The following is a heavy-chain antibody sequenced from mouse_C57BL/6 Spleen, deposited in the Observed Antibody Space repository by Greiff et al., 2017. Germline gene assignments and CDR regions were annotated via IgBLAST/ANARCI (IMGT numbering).Heavy chain of an antibody. V-gene: IGHV1-64*01. Sequence: VQLQQPGAELVKPGASVKLSCKASGYTFTSYWMHWVKQRPGQGLEWIGMIHPNSGSTNYNEKFKSKATLTVDKSSSTAYMQLSSLTSEDSAVYYCARSGLGSSYWYFDVWGTGTTVTVSS. D-gene: IGHD1-1*01. CDR2: IHPNSGST. CDR3: ARSGLGSSYWYFDV. J-gene: IGHJ1*03. CDR1: GYTFTSYW.